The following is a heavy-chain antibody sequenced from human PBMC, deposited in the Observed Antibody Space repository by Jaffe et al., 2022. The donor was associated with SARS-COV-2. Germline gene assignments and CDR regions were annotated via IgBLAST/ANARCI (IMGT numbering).Heavy chain of an antibody. CDR2: IYWNDDK. Sequence: QITLKESGPTLVKPTQTLTLTCTFSGFSLSTSGVGVGWIRQPPGKALEWLALIYWNDDKRYSPSLKSRLTITKDTSKNQVVLTMTNMDPVDTATYYCAHRSLGRSFVFTETNYFDYWGQGTLVTVSS. V-gene: IGHV2-5*01. J-gene: IGHJ4*02. CDR3: AHRSLGRSFVFTETNYFDY. D-gene: IGHD3-3*01. CDR1: GFSLSTSGVG.